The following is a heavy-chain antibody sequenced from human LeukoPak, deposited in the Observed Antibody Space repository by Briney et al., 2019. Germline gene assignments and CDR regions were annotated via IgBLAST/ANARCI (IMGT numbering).Heavy chain of an antibody. D-gene: IGHD5-24*01. CDR1: GGSISSYY. CDR2: IYYSGNT. Sequence: SETLSLTCTVSGGSISSYYWSWIRQPPGKGLEWIGYIYYSGNTNYNPSLKSRVTISTDTSKNQFSLRLSSVTAADTAVYYCARVDWVDGYSFDYWGQGTLVTVSS. CDR3: ARVDWVDGYSFDY. V-gene: IGHV4-59*01. J-gene: IGHJ4*02.